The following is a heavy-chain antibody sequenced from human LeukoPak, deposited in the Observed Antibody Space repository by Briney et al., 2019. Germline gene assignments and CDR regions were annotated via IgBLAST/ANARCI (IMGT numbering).Heavy chain of an antibody. CDR2: ISGSGGST. CDR3: ARARAYYYGSGSYYNNWFDP. CDR1: GFTFSSYA. Sequence: GGSLRLSCAASGFTFSSYAMSWVRQAPGKGLEWVSAISGSGGSTYYADSVKGRFTISRDNTKSSLYLQMNSLRAEDTAVYYCARARAYYYGSGSYYNNWFDPWGQGTLVTVSS. J-gene: IGHJ5*02. D-gene: IGHD3-10*01. V-gene: IGHV3-23*01.